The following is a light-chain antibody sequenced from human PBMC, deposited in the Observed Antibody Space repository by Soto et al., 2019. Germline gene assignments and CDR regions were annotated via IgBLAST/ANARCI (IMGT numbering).Light chain of an antibody. V-gene: IGKV1-39*01. Sequence: DIQMTQSPSSLSASVGDRVTITCRASQSISTYLNWYQQKAGLAPKLLIYAASSLQSGVPSRFSGSGSGTDFTLTISSLQPEDFAAYYCQQSYSTPYTFGQGTKVDI. J-gene: IGKJ2*01. CDR3: QQSYSTPYT. CDR1: QSISTY. CDR2: AAS.